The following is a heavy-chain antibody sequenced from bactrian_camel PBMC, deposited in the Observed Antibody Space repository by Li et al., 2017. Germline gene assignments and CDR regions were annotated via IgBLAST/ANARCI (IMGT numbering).Heavy chain of an antibody. CDR3: AKETYGLPSD. J-gene: IGHJ4*01. CDR1: GFTFSSYA. D-gene: IGHD5*01. V-gene: IGHV3S31*01. CDR2: INSRGGSA. Sequence: VQLVESGGGLVQPGGSLRLSCAASGFTFSSYAMSWVRQAPGKGLEWVSAINSRGGSAYYADSVKGRFTISRDRAKNTLYQQLNSLKTEDTAMYYCAKETYGLPSDWGQGTQVTVS.